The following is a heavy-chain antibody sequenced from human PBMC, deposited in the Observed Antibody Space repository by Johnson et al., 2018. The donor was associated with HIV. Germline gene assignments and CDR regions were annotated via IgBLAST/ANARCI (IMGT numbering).Heavy chain of an antibody. CDR3: AKDGGGLSCDAFDI. CDR2: ISYDGSEK. D-gene: IGHD3-16*02. V-gene: IGHV3-33*03. J-gene: IGHJ3*02. CDR1: GFTFSSYA. Sequence: QVQLVESGGGVVKTGRSLRLSCADSGFTFSSYAMHWVRQAPGKGLEWVAVISYDGSEKYYVDSVKGRFTISRDNAKNSLYLQTNRLRAEDTAVYYCAKDGGGLSCDAFDIWGQVTMVTVSS.